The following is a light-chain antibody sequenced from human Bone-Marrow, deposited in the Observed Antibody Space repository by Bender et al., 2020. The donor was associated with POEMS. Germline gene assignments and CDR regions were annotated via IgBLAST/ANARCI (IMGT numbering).Light chain of an antibody. J-gene: IGLJ1*01. Sequence: SYELTQPSSVSVSPGQTARITCSGDLLQKKYVRWFLQKPGQAPVLVIYKDTERASGIPERFSGSSSGTTVTLTISGAQAEDEADYCCQAWDSKTYVFGTGTKLTVL. CDR3: QAWDSKTYV. V-gene: IGLV3-27*01. CDR2: KDT. CDR1: LLQKKY.